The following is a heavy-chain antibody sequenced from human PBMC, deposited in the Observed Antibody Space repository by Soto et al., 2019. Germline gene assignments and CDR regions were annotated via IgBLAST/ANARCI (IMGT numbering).Heavy chain of an antibody. V-gene: IGHV1-46*01. CDR1: GYTFTTYY. CDR2: INPNGGST. J-gene: IGHJ4*02. D-gene: IGHD2-15*01. CDR3: ARAGYCSGGTCFHGNCDY. Sequence: QVQLVQSGAEVKRPGASVKVSCKASGYTFTTYYMHWVRQAPGQGLEWLGIINPNGGSTTYAQKFQGRVTMTRDTSTSTVYLELSSLRSEDTAVYYGARAGYCSGGTCFHGNCDYWGQGTLVTVSA.